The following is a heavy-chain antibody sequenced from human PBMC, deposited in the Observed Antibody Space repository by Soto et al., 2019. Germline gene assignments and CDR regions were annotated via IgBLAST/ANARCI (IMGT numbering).Heavy chain of an antibody. Sequence: GSLRLSCAASGFTFSNAWINWVRQAPGKGLEWIGEINHSGGTNYNPSLKSRVTISVDTSKNQFSLKLSSATAADTAVYYCARSKLDYWGQGTLVTVSS. CDR2: INHSGGT. CDR1: GFTFSNAW. CDR3: ARSKLDY. V-gene: IGHV4-34*01. J-gene: IGHJ4*02.